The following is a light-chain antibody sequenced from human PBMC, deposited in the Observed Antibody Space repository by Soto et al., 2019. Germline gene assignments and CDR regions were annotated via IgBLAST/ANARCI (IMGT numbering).Light chain of an antibody. J-gene: IGLJ2*01. CDR1: SSDVGGYNF. CDR2: EVT. V-gene: IGLV2-8*01. Sequence: QPVLTQPPSASGSPGQSVTISCTGTSSDVGGYNFVSWYQQHPGKVPKLMIYEVTKRPSGVPDRFSGSKSGNTASLTVSGLQAEDEADYYCASYAGSITLFGGGTKLTVL. CDR3: ASYAGSITL.